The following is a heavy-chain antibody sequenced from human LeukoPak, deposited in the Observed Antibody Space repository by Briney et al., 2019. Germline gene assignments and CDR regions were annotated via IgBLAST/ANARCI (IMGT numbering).Heavy chain of an antibody. Sequence: PSETLSLTCTVSGGSISSYYWSWIRQPPGKGLEWIGYIYYSGSTNYNPSLKSRVTMSVDTSKNQFSLKLSSVTAADTAVYYCARDLLYSSGNWFDPWGQGTLVTVSS. J-gene: IGHJ5*02. CDR2: IYYSGST. CDR3: ARDLLYSSGNWFDP. D-gene: IGHD6-19*01. CDR1: GGSISSYY. V-gene: IGHV4-59*12.